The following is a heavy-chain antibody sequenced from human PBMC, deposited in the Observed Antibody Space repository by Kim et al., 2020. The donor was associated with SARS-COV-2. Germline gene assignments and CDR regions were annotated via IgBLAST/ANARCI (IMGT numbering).Heavy chain of an antibody. CDR3: ARAWAFSGGYPGTQGWGNAFDI. D-gene: IGHD1-26*01. CDR2: IYYSGST. V-gene: IGHV4-31*03. Sequence: SETLSLTCTVSGGSISSGGYYWSWIRPHPGKGLEWIGYIYYSGSTYYNPSLKSRVIISVDTSKNQFSLKLSSVTAADTAVYYCARAWAFSGGYPGTQGWGNAFDIWGQGTMVIVSS. CDR1: GGSISSGGYY. J-gene: IGHJ3*02.